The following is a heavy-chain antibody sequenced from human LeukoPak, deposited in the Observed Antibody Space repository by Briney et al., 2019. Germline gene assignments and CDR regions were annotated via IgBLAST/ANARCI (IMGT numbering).Heavy chain of an antibody. CDR2: INHSGST. CDR3: ARGYYDSSGLYGY. Sequence: SETLSLTCAVYGGSFSVYYWRWIRQPPGKGLEWIGEINHSGSTNYNPSLKSRVTISVDTSKNQFSLKLSSVTAADTAVYYCARGYYDSSGLYGYWGQGTLVTVSS. CDR1: GGSFSVYY. V-gene: IGHV4-34*01. D-gene: IGHD3-22*01. J-gene: IGHJ4*02.